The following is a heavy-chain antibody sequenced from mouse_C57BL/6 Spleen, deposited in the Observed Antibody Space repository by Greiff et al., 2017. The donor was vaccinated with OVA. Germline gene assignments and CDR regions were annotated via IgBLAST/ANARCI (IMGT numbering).Heavy chain of an antibody. V-gene: IGHV1-52*01. CDR3: ARTGGVVSWYFDV. D-gene: IGHD1-1*02. Sequence: QVQLQQPWAELVRPGSSVKLSCKASGYTFTSYWMHWVKQRPIQGLEWIGNIDPSESETHYNQKFKDKATLTVDKSSSTAYMQLSSLTSEDSAVYYCARTGGVVSWYFDVWGTGTTVTVSS. J-gene: IGHJ1*03. CDR1: GYTFTSYW. CDR2: IDPSESET.